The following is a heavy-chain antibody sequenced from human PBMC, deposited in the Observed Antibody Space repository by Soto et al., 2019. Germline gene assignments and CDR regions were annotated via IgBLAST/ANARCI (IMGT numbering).Heavy chain of an antibody. CDR1: GYTFTSYD. Sequence: ASVKVSCTASGYTFTSYDINWVRQATGQGLEWMGWMNPNSGNTGYAQKFQGRVTMTRNTSISTAYMELSSLRSEDTAVYYCARVTYYDILIGYPSFYYYYGMDVWGQGTTVTVSS. V-gene: IGHV1-8*01. CDR3: ARVTYYDILIGYPSFYYYYGMDV. D-gene: IGHD3-9*01. CDR2: MNPNSGNT. J-gene: IGHJ6*02.